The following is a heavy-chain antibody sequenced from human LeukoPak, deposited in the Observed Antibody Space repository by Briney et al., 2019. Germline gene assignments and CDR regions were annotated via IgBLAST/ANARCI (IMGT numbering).Heavy chain of an antibody. Sequence: SETLSLTCTVSGGSVSSTTYFGSWIRQPPGKGLEWIASINYSGSTYYNPSLKSRVTISVDTSENQFSLKLSSVTAADTAVYYCARYVVYGSGKYYFDYWGQGTLVTVSS. CDR3: ARYVVYGSGKYYFDY. CDR2: INYSGST. D-gene: IGHD3-10*01. CDR1: GGSVSSTTYF. J-gene: IGHJ4*02. V-gene: IGHV4-39*01.